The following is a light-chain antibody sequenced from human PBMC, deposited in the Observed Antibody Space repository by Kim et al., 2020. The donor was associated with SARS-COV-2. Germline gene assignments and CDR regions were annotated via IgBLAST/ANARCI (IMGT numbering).Light chain of an antibody. CDR3: QQYHKWPLT. J-gene: IGKJ4*01. V-gene: IGKV3-15*01. Sequence: VSPRERVTRSCRASQSVTTNLAWYQQKPGQTPSLVIYDASTRATDIPGRFSGSGSGAEFTLTISSLQSEDFALYYCQQYHKWPLTFGGGTKVDIK. CDR2: DAS. CDR1: QSVTTN.